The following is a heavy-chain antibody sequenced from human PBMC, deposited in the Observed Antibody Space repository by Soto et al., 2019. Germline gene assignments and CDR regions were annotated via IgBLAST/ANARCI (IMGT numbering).Heavy chain of an antibody. CDR1: GGSISSSSYY. D-gene: IGHD3-9*01. CDR3: AIHRGTISLTAY. CDR2: IYYSGST. Sequence: QLQLQESGPGLVKPSETLSLTCTVSGGSISSSSYYWGWIRQPPGKGLEWIGSIYYSGSTYYNPSLKSRVTISVDTSKKQFSLTLSSVTGADTAVYYCAIHRGTISLTAYWGQGTLVTVSS. V-gene: IGHV4-39*01. J-gene: IGHJ4*02.